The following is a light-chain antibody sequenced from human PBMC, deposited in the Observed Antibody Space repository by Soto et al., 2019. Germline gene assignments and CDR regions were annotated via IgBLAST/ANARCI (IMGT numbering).Light chain of an antibody. CDR2: STN. CDR1: TGAVTSGSY. Sequence: QTVVTQEPSLTVSPGGTVTLTCATSTGAVTSGSYPNWFQQKPGQAPRALIYSTNKKYSWTPARFSGSLLWGKAALTLSGVQPEYEADYYLLLYDGGQLGVFGGGTKRTVL. V-gene: IGLV7-43*01. CDR3: LLYDGGQLGV. J-gene: IGLJ3*02.